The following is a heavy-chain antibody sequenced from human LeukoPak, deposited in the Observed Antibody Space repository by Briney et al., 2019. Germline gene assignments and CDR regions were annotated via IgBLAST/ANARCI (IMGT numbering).Heavy chain of an antibody. J-gene: IGHJ4*02. V-gene: IGHV4-31*03. Sequence: SGTLSLTCTVSGDSISSGGYYWSWIRQHPGKGLEWIGYISYSGNTYYNPSLKSRAAISADTPKNQFSLKLSSTTAADTAVYYCARAPVATPSEFDYWGQGTLVTVSS. CDR1: GDSISSGGYY. CDR3: ARAPVATPSEFDY. CDR2: ISYSGNT. D-gene: IGHD5-12*01.